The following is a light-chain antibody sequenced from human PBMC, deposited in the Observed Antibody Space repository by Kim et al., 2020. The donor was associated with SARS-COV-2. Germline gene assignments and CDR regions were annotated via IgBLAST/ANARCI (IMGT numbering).Light chain of an antibody. Sequence: QSALTQPPSASGSPGQSVTISCTGTSTDIGGYNYVSWYQQHPGKAPKLMIYEVNKRPSGVPDRFSGSKSGNTASLTVSGLQAEDEADYYCSSFAGSNNVIGTETKVTVL. CDR2: EVN. J-gene: IGLJ1*01. V-gene: IGLV2-8*01. CDR3: SSFAGSNNV. CDR1: STDIGGYNY.